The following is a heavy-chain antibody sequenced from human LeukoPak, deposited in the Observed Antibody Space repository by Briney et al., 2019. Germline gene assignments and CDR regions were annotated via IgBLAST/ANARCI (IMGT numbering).Heavy chain of an antibody. V-gene: IGHV4-30-2*01. Sequence: SETLSLTCTVSGGSIMVAAYSWSWIRQPPGKGLEWIGYIYYSGRTYYNPSLKSRVTISLGRSKNQFSLKLSSVTAADTAVYFCARGYGDNSGAFDIWGQGTLVTVSS. J-gene: IGHJ3*02. CDR3: ARGYGDNSGAFDI. CDR2: IYYSGRT. D-gene: IGHD4-23*01. CDR1: GGSIMVAAYS.